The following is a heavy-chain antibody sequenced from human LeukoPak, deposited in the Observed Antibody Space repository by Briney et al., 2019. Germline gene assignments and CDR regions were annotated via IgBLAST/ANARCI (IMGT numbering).Heavy chain of an antibody. V-gene: IGHV4-61*02. Sequence: SQTLSLTCTVSGGSISSGSYYWSWIRQPAGKGLEWIGRIYTSGSTNCNPSLKSRVTISVDTSKNQFSLKLSSVTAADTAVYYCASQDCGWFDPWGQGTLVTISS. CDR3: ASQDCGWFDP. J-gene: IGHJ5*02. CDR2: IYTSGST. CDR1: GGSISSGSYY. D-gene: IGHD2-21*02.